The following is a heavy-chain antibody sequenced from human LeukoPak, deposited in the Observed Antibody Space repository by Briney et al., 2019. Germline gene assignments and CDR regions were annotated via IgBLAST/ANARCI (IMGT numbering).Heavy chain of an antibody. CDR2: IKQDGSEK. CDR3: ASGGGPLDF. J-gene: IGHJ3*01. Sequence: GGSLRLSCAASGFTFSDYYMSWIRQAPGKGLEWVANIKQDGSEKYYVDSVKGRFTISRDNAKNSLYLQMNSLRAEDTAVYYCASGGGPLDFWGQGTMVTVSS. CDR1: GFTFSDYY. V-gene: IGHV3-7*01. D-gene: IGHD2-15*01.